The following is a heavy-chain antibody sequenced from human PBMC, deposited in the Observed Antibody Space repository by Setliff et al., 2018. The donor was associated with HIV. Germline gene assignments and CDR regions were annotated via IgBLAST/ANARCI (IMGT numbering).Heavy chain of an antibody. CDR3: ARGRRVVPAAESNWFDP. CDR2: ITPVFGTT. D-gene: IGHD2-2*01. J-gene: IGHJ5*02. V-gene: IGHV1-69*13. CDR1: GGTFSSYE. Sequence: SVKVSCKASGGTFSSYEMSWVRQAPGQGPEWMGGITPVFGTTKYAQKFQGRVAITADEFTSTVYMEVRSLRFDDTAVYYCARGRRVVPAAESNWFDPWGQGTLVTVPQ.